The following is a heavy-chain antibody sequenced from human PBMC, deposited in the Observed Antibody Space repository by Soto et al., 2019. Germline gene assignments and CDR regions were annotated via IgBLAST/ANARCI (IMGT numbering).Heavy chain of an antibody. D-gene: IGHD6-13*01. V-gene: IGHV1-69*01. CDR1: GGTFSSYA. CDR2: IIPIFGTA. CDR3: ARGAAAALPYYYYYGMDV. Sequence: QVQLVQSGAEVKKPGSSVKVSCKASGGTFSSYAISWVRQAPGQGLEWMGGIIPIFGTANYAQTFQGRVTITADESTSTAYMELSSLRSEDTAVYYCARGAAAALPYYYYYGMDVWGQGTTVTVSS. J-gene: IGHJ6*02.